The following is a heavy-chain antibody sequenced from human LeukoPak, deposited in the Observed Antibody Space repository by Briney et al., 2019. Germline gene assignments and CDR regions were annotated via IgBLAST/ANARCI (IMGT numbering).Heavy chain of an antibody. V-gene: IGHV3-23*01. CDR3: AKVRDTRDWYKDAFDV. Sequence: GGSLRLSCAASGFTFSSYATRWVRQAPGKGLEWVSAITGTGGSTYYVASVKGRFTVSRDNSRNTLYLQMSSLRAEDSAMYYCAKVRDTRDWYKDAFDVWGQGTRVTVSS. CDR2: ITGTGGST. CDR1: GFTFSSYA. D-gene: IGHD6-19*01. J-gene: IGHJ3*01.